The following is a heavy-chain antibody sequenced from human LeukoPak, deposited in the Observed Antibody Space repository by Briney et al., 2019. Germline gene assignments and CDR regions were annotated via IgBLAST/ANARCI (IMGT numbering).Heavy chain of an antibody. CDR2: ISGSGGST. CDR3: AKQLGYCSDGSCYFPY. CDR1: GFTSSNYA. D-gene: IGHD2-15*01. J-gene: IGHJ4*02. V-gene: IGHV3-23*01. Sequence: PGGSLRLSCAASGFTSSNYAMSWVRQAPGKGLEWVSGISGSGGSTYYADSVKGHFTISRDNSKSTLCLQMNSLRAEDTAVYYCAKQLGYCSDGSCYFPYWGQGTLVTVSS.